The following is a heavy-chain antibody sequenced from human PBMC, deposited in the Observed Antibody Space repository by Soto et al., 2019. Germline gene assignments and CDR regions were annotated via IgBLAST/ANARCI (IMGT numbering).Heavy chain of an antibody. Sequence: EVQLLESGGGLVQPGGSLRLSCAASGFTFSSYAMSWVRQAPGKGLEWVSDISGSVGSTYYADSVKGRFTISRDNSKNTLYLQMNSLRAEDTAVYYCAKDHSSGWQVYYFDYWGQGTLVTVSS. J-gene: IGHJ4*02. V-gene: IGHV3-23*01. CDR3: AKDHSSGWQVYYFDY. D-gene: IGHD6-19*01. CDR2: ISGSVGST. CDR1: GFTFSSYA.